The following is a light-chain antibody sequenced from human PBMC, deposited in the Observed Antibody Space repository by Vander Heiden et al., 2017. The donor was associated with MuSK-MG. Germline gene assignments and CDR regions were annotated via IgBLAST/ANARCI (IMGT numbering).Light chain of an antibody. CDR3: QQHSNWPPLT. CDR1: QSVSSY. CDR2: DAA. V-gene: IGKV3-11*01. Sequence: EIVLTQSPATLSLSPGERATHSCRASQSVSSYLGWDQQKPGQAPRLLSYDAANRATGILARFSGSGCGTDFTLTISSREPEDFAVYYCQQHSNWPPLTFGGGTKVEIK. J-gene: IGKJ4*01.